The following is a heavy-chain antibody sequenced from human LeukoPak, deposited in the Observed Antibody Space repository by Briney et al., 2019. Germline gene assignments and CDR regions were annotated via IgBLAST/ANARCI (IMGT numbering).Heavy chain of an antibody. V-gene: IGHV1-46*01. CDR1: GYSFTSFY. Sequence: GASVKVSCKASGYSFTSFYTHWVRQAPGQGLEWMGIINPSGFRTSYAQKFQGRVTMTRDTSTSTVYMELSSLRSEDTAFYYCARAGGGDVLTGYPGHDLDYWGQGTLVTVSS. CDR2: INPSGFRT. CDR3: ARAGGGDVLTGYPGHDLDY. D-gene: IGHD3-9*01. J-gene: IGHJ4*02.